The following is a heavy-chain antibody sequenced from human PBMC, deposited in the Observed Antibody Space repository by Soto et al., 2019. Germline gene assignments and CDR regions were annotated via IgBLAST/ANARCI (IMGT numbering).Heavy chain of an antibody. Sequence: QVQLVQSGAEVKKPGASVKVSCKAYGYTFTSYDITWVRQATGQGLEWMGWMNPNSGNTGYAQQFQGRVTMTRNISISTAYMELSSLRSEDTAVYYCAREKLDYFDYWGQGTLVTVSS. CDR3: AREKLDYFDY. J-gene: IGHJ4*02. CDR1: GYTFTSYD. V-gene: IGHV1-8*01. CDR2: MNPNSGNT.